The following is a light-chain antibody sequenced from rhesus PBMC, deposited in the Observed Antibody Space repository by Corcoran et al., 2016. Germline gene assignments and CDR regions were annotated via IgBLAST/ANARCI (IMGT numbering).Light chain of an antibody. J-gene: IGKJ2*01. CDR1: QSLVYSDGKFY. CDR2: QVS. Sequence: DVVLTQSPLSLSITPGQPASISCRSSQSLVYSDGKFYLTCLQQKAGKPPRRLIYQVSNRDSGVPDRFSGMGDRTDFTLKIIRVEADDVVLYYYMQGTPRPFTFGQGTKVEI. CDR3: MQGTPRPFT. V-gene: IGKV2S8*01.